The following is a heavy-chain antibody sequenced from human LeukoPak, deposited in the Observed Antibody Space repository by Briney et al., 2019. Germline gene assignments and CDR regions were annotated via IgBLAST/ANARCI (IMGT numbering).Heavy chain of an antibody. CDR3: AREGRLGGAFDI. J-gene: IGHJ3*02. D-gene: IGHD3-16*01. Sequence: GGSLRLSCAASGFAFSSYWMHWVRQAPGKGLVWVSRINSDGSSTSYADSVKGRFTISRDNAKNTLYLQMNSLRAEDTAVYYCAREGRLGGAFDIWGQGTMVTVSS. CDR1: GFAFSSYW. V-gene: IGHV3-74*01. CDR2: INSDGSST.